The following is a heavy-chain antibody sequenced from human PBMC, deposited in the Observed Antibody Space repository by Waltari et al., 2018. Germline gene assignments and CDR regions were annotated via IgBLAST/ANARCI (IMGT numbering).Heavy chain of an antibody. CDR2: IYYRGGT. D-gene: IGHD4-17*01. Sequence: QVQVQESGPGLVKPSETLSLTRPVPGGSMSGYYWSWIRQAPGKGPEWVGCIYYRGGTNYRPSLKSRVTISVDTSKNQVSLRLSSVTAADAAVYYCARRDGGAGAFDIWGQGTTVTVSS. J-gene: IGHJ3*02. V-gene: IGHV4-59*12. CDR3: ARRDGGAGAFDI. CDR1: GGSMSGYY.